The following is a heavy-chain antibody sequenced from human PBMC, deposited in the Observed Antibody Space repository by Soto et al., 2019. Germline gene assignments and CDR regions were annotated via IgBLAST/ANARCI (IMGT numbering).Heavy chain of an antibody. CDR2: IFYSGST. V-gene: IGHV4-59*01. CDR1: GGSISSYY. CDR3: ARDHEYFQH. J-gene: IGHJ1*01. Sequence: TSETLSLTCTVSGGSISSYYWSWVRQSPGKGLEWIGYIFYSGSTNYNPSLKSRVIISIDTSKNQFSLRLNSVTAADTAVYYCARDHEYFQHWGQATLVTVS.